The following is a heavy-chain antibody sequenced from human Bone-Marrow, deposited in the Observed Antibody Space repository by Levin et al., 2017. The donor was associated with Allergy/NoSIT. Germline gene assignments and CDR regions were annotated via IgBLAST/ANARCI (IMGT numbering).Heavy chain of an antibody. CDR2: IYGDDNN. CDR3: AHIEYSGYESGGFFFDY. V-gene: IGHV2-5*02. D-gene: IGHD5-12*01. J-gene: IGHJ4*02. CDR1: GFSLSTSGVG. Sequence: SGPTLVKPTQTLTLTCSFSGFSLSTSGVGVGWIRQPPGKALEWLALIYGDDNNRYSPSLKSRLTITKGTSKNQVVLSMTTMDPVDTATYYCAHIEYSGYESGGFFFDYWGQGTLVTVSS.